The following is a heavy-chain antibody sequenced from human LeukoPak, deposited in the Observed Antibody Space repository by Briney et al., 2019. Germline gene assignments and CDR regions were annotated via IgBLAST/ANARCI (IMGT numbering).Heavy chain of an antibody. V-gene: IGHV4-34*01. CDR1: GGSFSGYY. Sequence: SETLSLTCAVYGGSFSGYYWSWIRQPPGKGLEWIGEINHSGSTNYNPSLKSRVTISVDTSKNQFSLKLSSVAAADTAVYYCARDSGWLGSYYYGMDVWGQGTTVTVSS. J-gene: IGHJ6*02. CDR3: ARDSGWLGSYYYGMDV. CDR2: INHSGST. D-gene: IGHD6-19*01.